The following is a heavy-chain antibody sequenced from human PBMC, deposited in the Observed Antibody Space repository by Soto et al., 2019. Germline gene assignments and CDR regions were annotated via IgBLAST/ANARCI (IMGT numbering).Heavy chain of an antibody. J-gene: IGHJ4*02. D-gene: IGHD6-19*01. CDR2: ISQDGSKT. V-gene: IGHV3-30*03. CDR3: ASPGEQWVPDH. CDR1: GFTFRTHG. Sequence: QVQLVGSGGGVVQPGGSLRLSCAASGFTFRTHGMHWVRQAPGKGLEWVALISQDGSKTYYADSVKGRLTISSENSNNTVFLQMDSRRPDVRAVYYCASPGEQWVPDHRGKGTVVAVSS.